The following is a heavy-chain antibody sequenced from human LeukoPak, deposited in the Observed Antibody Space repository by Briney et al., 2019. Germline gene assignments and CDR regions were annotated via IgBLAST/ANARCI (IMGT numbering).Heavy chain of an antibody. Sequence: PSETLSLTCAVSGGSISSAGYYWSWIRHPPGKGLEWIGYIYHSGSRYYNPSLKSRVTISVDRPKNQFSLKLMSLTAADSAVYYCARVGVGSLSMVGGIIEDMDYFQDWGQGTLVTVSS. CDR1: GGSISSAGYY. V-gene: IGHV4-30-2*01. CDR2: IYHSGSR. D-gene: IGHD3-10*01. CDR3: ARVGVGSLSMVGGIIEDMDYFQD. J-gene: IGHJ1*01.